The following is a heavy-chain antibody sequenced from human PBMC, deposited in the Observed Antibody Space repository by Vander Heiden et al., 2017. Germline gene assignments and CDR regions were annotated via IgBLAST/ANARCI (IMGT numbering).Heavy chain of an antibody. V-gene: IGHV4-39*01. D-gene: IGHD6-19*01. CDR3: ARKRYSSGWDFDY. CDR2: IYYSGRT. J-gene: IGHJ4*02. CDR1: GDSISSGTHY. Sequence: PQLQESGPGLVKPSETLSPTCTVAGDSISSGTHYWGWVRQPPGKGLEWIGTIYYSGRTFYKPSLRSRATISVDTSKNQFSLKLNSVTAADTAVYYCARKRYSSGWDFDYWGQGVLVTVSS.